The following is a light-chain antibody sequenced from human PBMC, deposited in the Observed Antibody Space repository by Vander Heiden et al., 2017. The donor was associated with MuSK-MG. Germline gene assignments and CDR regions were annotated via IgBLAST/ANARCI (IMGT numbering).Light chain of an antibody. CDR2: KAS. V-gene: IGKV1-5*03. CDR1: QYINKW. J-gene: IGKJ2*01. CDR3: QQYNSYSS. Sequence: DIQMTQSPSTLSASVGDSVTITCRASQYINKWLAWYQQKPGKAPNLLIYKASSLESGVPSRFSGSGSGTEFTLTISSLQPDDFATYYCQQYNSYSSFGQGTKLEIK.